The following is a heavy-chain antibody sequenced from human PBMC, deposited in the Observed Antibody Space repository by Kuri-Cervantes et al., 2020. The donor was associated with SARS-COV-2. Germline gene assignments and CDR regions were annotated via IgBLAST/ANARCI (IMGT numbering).Heavy chain of an antibody. CDR2: FDPEDGET. D-gene: IGHD5-18*01. J-gene: IGHJ6*03. CDR3: AREAAMATGDYYYYMDV. V-gene: IGHV1-24*01. CDR1: GYTLTELS. Sequence: ASVKVSCKVSGYTLTELSMHWVRQAPGKGLEWMGGFDPEDGETIYAQKFQGRVTMTEDTSTDTAYMELSSLRSDDTAVYYCAREAAMATGDYYYYMDVWGKGTTVTVSS.